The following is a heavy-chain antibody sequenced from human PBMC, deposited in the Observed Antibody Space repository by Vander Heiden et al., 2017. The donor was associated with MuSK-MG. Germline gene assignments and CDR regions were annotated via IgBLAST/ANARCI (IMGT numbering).Heavy chain of an antibody. D-gene: IGHD3-10*02. V-gene: IGHV4-39*01. Sequence: QLQLQESGPGLVKPSETLSLTCPVSGGPNNSSHSYWGWIRQPPGKGLEWVGSVYYSGITYYNPSLKSRLTISVDTSRNQFSLRLRSVTAADTAVYYCARHDGDAYVNWFDPWGQGTLVTVSS. CDR1: GGPNNSSHSY. J-gene: IGHJ5*02. CDR2: VYYSGIT. CDR3: ARHDGDAYVNWFDP.